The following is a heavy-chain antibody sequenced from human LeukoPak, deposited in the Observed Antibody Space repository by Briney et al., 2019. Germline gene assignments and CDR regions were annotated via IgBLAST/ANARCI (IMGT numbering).Heavy chain of an antibody. Sequence: GGSLRLSCAASGYTLSSYWMSWVRQAPGKGLEWVANIKYDGSENDYVDSVKGRFTISRDNAKNSLYLQMNSLRAEDTAVYYCARDIAPAGLFFDYRGQGTLVTVSS. CDR2: IKYDGSEN. V-gene: IGHV3-7*01. J-gene: IGHJ4*02. CDR3: ARDIAPAGLFFDY. CDR1: GYTLSSYW. D-gene: IGHD6-13*01.